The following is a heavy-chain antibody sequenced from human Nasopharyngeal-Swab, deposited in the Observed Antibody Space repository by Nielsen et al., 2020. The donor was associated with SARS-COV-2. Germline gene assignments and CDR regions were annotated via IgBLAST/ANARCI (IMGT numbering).Heavy chain of an antibody. Sequence: SVKVSCKASGGTFSSYAISWVRQAPGQGLEWMGGIIPILGIANYAQKFQGRVTITADKSTSTAYMELSSLRSEDTAVYYCASRSRIAAPVDYWGQGTLVTVSS. CDR2: IIPILGIA. J-gene: IGHJ4*02. D-gene: IGHD6-13*01. V-gene: IGHV1-69*10. CDR1: GGTFSSYA. CDR3: ASRSRIAAPVDY.